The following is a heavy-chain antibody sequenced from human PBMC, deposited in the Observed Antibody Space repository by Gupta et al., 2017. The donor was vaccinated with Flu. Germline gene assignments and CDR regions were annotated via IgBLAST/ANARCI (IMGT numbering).Heavy chain of an antibody. CDR3: SKEGSTAGTPDYFRYYGIDV. Sequence: QVQLVESGGGVVQPGRSLRLSCRASSLAFSFYGMPWVRQAPAEGVEWVATISSDGSNQYYADSAKGRFTISRDNSDNMLYLQMNSLRPEDTAVYYCSKEGSTAGTPDYFRYYGIDVWGQGTTVTVSS. CDR2: ISSDGSNQ. CDR1: SLAFSFYG. V-gene: IGHV3-30*18. D-gene: IGHD6-13*01. J-gene: IGHJ6*02.